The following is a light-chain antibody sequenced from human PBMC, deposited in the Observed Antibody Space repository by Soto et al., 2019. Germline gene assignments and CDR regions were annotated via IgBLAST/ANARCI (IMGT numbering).Light chain of an antibody. CDR3: TSYTSSNTLNVL. Sequence: QSVLTQPASVSGSPGQSITISCAGTMRDVGAYNLVSWYQQHPGRAPQLIIYEVRNRPSGISFRFSGSKSGNTASLTISGLQAEDEADYYCTSYTSSNTLNVLFGGGTKLTVL. CDR2: EVR. CDR1: MRDVGAYNL. J-gene: IGLJ3*02. V-gene: IGLV2-14*01.